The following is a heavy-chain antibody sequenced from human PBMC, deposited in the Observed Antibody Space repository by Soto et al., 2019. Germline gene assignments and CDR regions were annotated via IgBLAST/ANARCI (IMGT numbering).Heavy chain of an antibody. CDR1: GFTFSSYE. Sequence: GGSLRLSCAASGFTFSSYEMNWVRQAPGKGLEWVSYISSSGSTIYYADSVKGRFTISRDNAKNSLYLQMNSLRAEDTAVYYCARYYDFWSGYPRFDPWGQGTLVTVSS. V-gene: IGHV3-48*03. CDR2: ISSSGSTI. D-gene: IGHD3-3*01. CDR3: ARYYDFWSGYPRFDP. J-gene: IGHJ5*02.